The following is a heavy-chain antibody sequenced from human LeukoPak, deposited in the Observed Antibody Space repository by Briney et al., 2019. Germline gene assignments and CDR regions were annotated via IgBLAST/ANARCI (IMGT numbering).Heavy chain of an antibody. J-gene: IGHJ6*02. CDR2: ISSSGSTI. CDR3: ARDLRYYYGMDV. V-gene: IGHV3-11*04. CDR1: GFTVSTKY. Sequence: GGSLRLSCAASGFTVSTKYMSWVRQAPGKGLEWVSYISSSGSTIYYADSVKGRFTISRDNAKNSLYLQMNSLRAEDTAVYYCARDLRYYYGMDVWGQGTTVTVSS.